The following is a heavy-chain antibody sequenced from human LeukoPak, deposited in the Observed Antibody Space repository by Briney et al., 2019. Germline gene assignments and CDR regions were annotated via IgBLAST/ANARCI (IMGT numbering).Heavy chain of an antibody. CDR1: GGSISSYY. D-gene: IGHD4-17*01. Sequence: PSETLSLTCTVSGGSISSYYWSWIRQPPGKGLEWIGYIYYSGSTNYNPSLKSRVTISVDTSKNQFSLKLSSVTAADTAVYYCARDNLKYGVRHYYYYYGMDVWGQGTTVTVSS. V-gene: IGHV4-59*01. CDR3: ARDNLKYGVRHYYYYYGMDV. J-gene: IGHJ6*02. CDR2: IYYSGST.